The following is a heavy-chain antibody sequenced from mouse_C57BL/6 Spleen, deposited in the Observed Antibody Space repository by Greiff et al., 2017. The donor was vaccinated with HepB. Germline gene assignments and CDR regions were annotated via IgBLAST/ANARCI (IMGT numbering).Heavy chain of an antibody. J-gene: IGHJ2*01. V-gene: IGHV1-80*01. Sequence: QVQLQQSGAELVKPGASVKISCKASGYAFSSYWMNWVKQRPGKGLEWIGQIYPGDGDTNYNGKFKGKATLTADKSSSTAYMQLSSLTSEDSAVYFCARPGYSNPYFDYWGQGTTLTVSS. CDR2: IYPGDGDT. D-gene: IGHD2-5*01. CDR3: ARPGYSNPYFDY. CDR1: GYAFSSYW.